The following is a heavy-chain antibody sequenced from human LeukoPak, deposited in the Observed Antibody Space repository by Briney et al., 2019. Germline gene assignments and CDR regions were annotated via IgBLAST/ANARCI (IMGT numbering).Heavy chain of an antibody. J-gene: IGHJ4*02. D-gene: IGHD4-23*01. Sequence: GGSLRLSCAASGFTFSNYAMTWVRQAPGKGLEWVSYISSSGSTIYYADSVKGRFTISRDNAKNSLYLQMNSLRAEDTAVYYCARDGDGGKRFDYWGQGTLVTVSS. CDR2: ISSSGSTI. CDR3: ARDGDGGKRFDY. V-gene: IGHV3-11*01. CDR1: GFTFSNYA.